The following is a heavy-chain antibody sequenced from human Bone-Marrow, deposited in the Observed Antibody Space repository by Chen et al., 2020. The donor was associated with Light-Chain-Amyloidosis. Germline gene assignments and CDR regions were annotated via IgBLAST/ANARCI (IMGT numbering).Heavy chain of an antibody. Sequence: QVQLQQWGAGLLKPSETLSLTCAVHGGSISGYYWNWLRQSPGKGLEWIGEINRSGSTNYNPSLKSLVTMSVDTSKIQFSLKVNSVTAADTAVYYCARGGLDHWGQGTLVAVSS. CDR1: GGSISGYY. J-gene: IGHJ4*02. V-gene: IGHV4-34*01. CDR2: INRSGST. CDR3: ARGGLDH.